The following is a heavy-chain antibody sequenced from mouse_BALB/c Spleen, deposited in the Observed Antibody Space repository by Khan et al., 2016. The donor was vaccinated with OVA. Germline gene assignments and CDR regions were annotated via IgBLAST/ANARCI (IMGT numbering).Heavy chain of an antibody. J-gene: IGHJ2*01. V-gene: IGHV2-9*02. Sequence: QVQLKESGPGLVAPSQSLSISCTASGFSLTSHGVHWVRQPPGQGLEWLGVIWAGGSTNYNSALMSSLSISTDSPKSQAFFQMNSLQTADTAIYYCARNREPGYFDYWGQGTTLTVSA. CDR1: GFSLTSHG. CDR3: ARNREPGYFDY. CDR2: IWAGGST.